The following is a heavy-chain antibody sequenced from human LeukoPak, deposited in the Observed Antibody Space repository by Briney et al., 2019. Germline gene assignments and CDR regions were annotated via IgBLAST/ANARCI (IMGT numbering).Heavy chain of an antibody. D-gene: IGHD2-8*01. CDR3: ARDGVKHAFGI. V-gene: IGHV4-39*02. CDR1: GGSISSSSYY. CDR2: IYYSGST. Sequence: SETLSLTCTVSGGSISSSSYYWGWIRQPPGKGLEWIGSIYYSGSTYYNPSLKSRVTISVDTSKNQFSLKLSSVTAADTAVYYCARDGVKHAFGIWGQGTMVTVSS. J-gene: IGHJ3*02.